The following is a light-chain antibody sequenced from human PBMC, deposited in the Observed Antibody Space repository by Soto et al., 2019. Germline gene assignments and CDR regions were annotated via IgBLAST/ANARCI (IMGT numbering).Light chain of an antibody. CDR2: DAS. CDR1: QSISSNY. Sequence: EIVLTQSPGTLSLSPGERATLSCRASQSISSNYIAWYQQKPGRAPRLLIYDASSRASGIPDSFSGSGSVTDFTLTISRLEPEDFAVYYCQHYGSSPTKFGQGTKV. V-gene: IGKV3-20*01. CDR3: QHYGSSPTK. J-gene: IGKJ1*01.